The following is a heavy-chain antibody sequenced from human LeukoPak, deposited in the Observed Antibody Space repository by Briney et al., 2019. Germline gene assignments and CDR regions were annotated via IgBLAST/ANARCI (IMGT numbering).Heavy chain of an antibody. Sequence: PSETLSLTCTVSGYSISSGYYWGWIRQPPGKGLEWIGSIYHSGSTYYNPSLKSRVTISVDTSKNQFSLKLSSVTAADTAVYYCAREAAAAPVDPWGQGTLVTVSS. V-gene: IGHV4-38-2*02. J-gene: IGHJ5*02. D-gene: IGHD6-13*01. CDR1: GYSISSGYY. CDR3: AREAAAAPVDP. CDR2: IYHSGST.